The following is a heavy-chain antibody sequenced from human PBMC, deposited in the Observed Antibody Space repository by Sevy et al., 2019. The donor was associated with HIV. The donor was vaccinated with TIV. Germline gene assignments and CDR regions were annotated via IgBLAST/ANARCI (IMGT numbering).Heavy chain of an antibody. Sequence: SQTLSLTCAISGDSVSSNSAAWNWIRQSPSSGLEWLGRTYYRSKWYNDYAVSVKSRITINPETSKNQFSLQLNSMTPEDTAVYYCARVSNITQVVIGRATYYYYYGMDVWGQGTTVTVSS. D-gene: IGHD2-21*01. CDR1: GDSVSSNSAA. CDR2: TYYRSKWYN. V-gene: IGHV6-1*01. CDR3: ARVSNITQVVIGRATYYYYYGMDV. J-gene: IGHJ6*02.